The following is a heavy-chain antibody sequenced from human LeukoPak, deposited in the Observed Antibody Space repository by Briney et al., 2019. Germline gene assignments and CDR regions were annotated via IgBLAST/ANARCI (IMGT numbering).Heavy chain of an antibody. CDR1: GFTFSSYW. V-gene: IGHV3-74*01. CDR2: INSDGSST. Sequence: GGSLRLSCAASGFTFSSYWMHWVRHAPGKGLVWVSRINSDGSSTSYADSVKGRFTISRDNAKNTLYLQMNSLRAEDTAVYYCARAPRYSSGWYYDYWGQGTLVTVSS. J-gene: IGHJ4*02. D-gene: IGHD6-19*01. CDR3: ARAPRYSSGWYYDY.